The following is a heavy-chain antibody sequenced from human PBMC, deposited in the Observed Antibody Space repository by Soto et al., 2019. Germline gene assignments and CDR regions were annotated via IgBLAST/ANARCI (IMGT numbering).Heavy chain of an antibody. CDR3: ASSLSAVDSYYFDY. J-gene: IGHJ4*02. Sequence: QVQLVESGGGVVQPGRSLRLSCAASGFTFSSYGMHWVRQAPGKGLEWVAVIWYDGSNKYYADSVKGRFTISRDNSKNTLYLQMNSLRAEDTAVYYCASSLSAVDSYYFDYWGQGTLVTVSS. V-gene: IGHV3-33*01. D-gene: IGHD2-2*01. CDR2: IWYDGSNK. CDR1: GFTFSSYG.